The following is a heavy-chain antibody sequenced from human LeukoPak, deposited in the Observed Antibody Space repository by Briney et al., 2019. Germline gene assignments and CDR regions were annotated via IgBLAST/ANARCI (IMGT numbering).Heavy chain of an antibody. Sequence: GGSLRLSCAASGFTFSSYAMHWVRQAPGKGLEWVAVISYDGSNKYYADSVKGRFTISRDNSKNTLYLQMNSLRAEDTAVYYCAKDLGGGFGEKLFDYWGQGILVTVSS. CDR1: GFTFSSYA. CDR3: AKDLGGGFGEKLFDY. CDR2: ISYDGSNK. V-gene: IGHV3-30-3*01. J-gene: IGHJ4*02. D-gene: IGHD3-10*01.